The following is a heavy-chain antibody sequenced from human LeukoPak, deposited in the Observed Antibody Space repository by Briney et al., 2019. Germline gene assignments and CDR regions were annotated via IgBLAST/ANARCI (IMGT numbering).Heavy chain of an antibody. V-gene: IGHV3-9*01. CDR2: ISWNSGSI. J-gene: IGHJ4*02. Sequence: PGGSLRLSCAASGFTFDDYAMHWVRQAPGKGLEWVSGISWNSGSIGYADSVKGRFTISRDNAKNSLYLQMNSLRAEDTALYYCAKDFGRNSAAHWGQGTLVTVSS. D-gene: IGHD3-10*01. CDR3: AKDFGRNSAAH. CDR1: GFTFDDYA.